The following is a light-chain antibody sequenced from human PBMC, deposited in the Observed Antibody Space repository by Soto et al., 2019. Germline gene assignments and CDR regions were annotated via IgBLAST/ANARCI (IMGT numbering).Light chain of an antibody. V-gene: IGKV3-15*01. Sequence: EIVMTQSPATLSVSPGERATLYCRASQSVSSNLAWYQQKPGQAPRLLIYGASTRATGIPARFSGSGSGTEFTRTISSLQSEDFAVYYCQQYNNWAWTFDQGAKVEIK. CDR2: GAS. J-gene: IGKJ1*01. CDR1: QSVSSN. CDR3: QQYNNWAWT.